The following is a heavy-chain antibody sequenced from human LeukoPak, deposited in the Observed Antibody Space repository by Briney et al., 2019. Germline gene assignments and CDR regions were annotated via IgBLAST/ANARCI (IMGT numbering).Heavy chain of an antibody. J-gene: IGHJ4*02. D-gene: IGHD5-18*01. CDR3: ARGIQPLPEPNDY. V-gene: IGHV3-21*01. Sequence: GGSLRLSCAASGFTFSSYSMNWVRQAPGKGLEWVSSISSSSSSYIYYADSVKGRFTISRDNAKNSLYLQMNSLRAEDTAVYYCARGIQPLPEPNDYWGQGTLVTVSS. CDR2: ISSSSSSYI. CDR1: GFTFSSYS.